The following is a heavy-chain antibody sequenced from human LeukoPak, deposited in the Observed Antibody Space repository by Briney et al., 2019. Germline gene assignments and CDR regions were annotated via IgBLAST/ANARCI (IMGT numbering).Heavy chain of an antibody. CDR2: ISGSGGT. CDR1: GFTFSSYA. Sequence: GGSLRLSCAASGFTFSSYAMSWVRQAPGKGLEWVSSISGSGGTFYADSVKGRFSISRDNSKNTLHLQMSSLRAEDTAVYYCSKRGVGYYFDFWGQGTLVTVSS. D-gene: IGHD3-10*01. J-gene: IGHJ4*02. V-gene: IGHV3-23*01. CDR3: SKRGVGYYFDF.